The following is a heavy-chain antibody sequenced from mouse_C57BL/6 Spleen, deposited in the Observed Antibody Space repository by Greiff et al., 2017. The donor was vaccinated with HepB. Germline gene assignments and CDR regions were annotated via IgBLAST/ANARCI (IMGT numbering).Heavy chain of an antibody. CDR2: IDPSDSYT. CDR3: ATAV. J-gene: IGHJ1*03. Sequence: QVQLQQPGAELVKPGASVKLSCKASGYTFTSYWMQWVKQRPGQGLEWIGEIDPSDSYTNSNQKFKGKATLTVDTSSSTAYMQLSSLTSEDSAVYYCATAVWGTGTTVTVSS. CDR1: GYTFTSYW. V-gene: IGHV1-50*01.